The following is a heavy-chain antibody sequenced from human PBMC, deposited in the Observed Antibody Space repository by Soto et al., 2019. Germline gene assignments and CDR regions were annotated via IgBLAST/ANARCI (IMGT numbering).Heavy chain of an antibody. D-gene: IGHD1-7*01. CDR2: IYSGGST. Sequence: GGSLRLSCAASGFTVSSNYMSWVRQAPGKGLEWVSVIYSGGSTYYADSVKGRFTISRDNSKNTLYLQMNSLRAEDTAVYYCARGQLELLSAFDIWGQGTMVTVSS. CDR1: GFTVSSNY. V-gene: IGHV3-53*01. CDR3: ARGQLELLSAFDI. J-gene: IGHJ3*02.